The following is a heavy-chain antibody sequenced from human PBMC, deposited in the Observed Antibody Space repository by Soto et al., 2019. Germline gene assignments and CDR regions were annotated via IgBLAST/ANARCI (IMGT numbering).Heavy chain of an antibody. CDR3: ARHLGLPYGMDV. Sequence: GGSLRLSCAASGFTFSDYYMSWIRQAPGKGLEWVSYISSSSSYTSYADSVKGRFTISRDNAKNSLYLQMNSLRAEDTAVYYCARHLGLPYGMDVWGQGTTVTVSS. CDR1: GFTFSDYY. J-gene: IGHJ6*02. CDR2: ISSSSSYT. V-gene: IGHV3-11*06. D-gene: IGHD3-16*01.